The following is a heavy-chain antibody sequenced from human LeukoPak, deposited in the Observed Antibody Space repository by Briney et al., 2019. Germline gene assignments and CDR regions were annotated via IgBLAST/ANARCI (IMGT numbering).Heavy chain of an antibody. CDR2: INPSGGST. CDR1: GYTFTSYY. V-gene: IGHV1-46*01. J-gene: IGHJ4*02. Sequence: ASVKVSCKASGYTFTSYYMHWVRQAPGQGLEWMGIINPSGGSTSYAQKFQDRVTMTRDTSTSTAYMELRSLRSDDTAVYYCACLGLGGGSPFFDYWGQGTLVTVSS. D-gene: IGHD2-15*01. CDR3: ACLGLGGGSPFFDY.